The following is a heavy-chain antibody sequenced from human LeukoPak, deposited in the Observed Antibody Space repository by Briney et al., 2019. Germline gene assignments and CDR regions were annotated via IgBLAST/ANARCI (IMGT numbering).Heavy chain of an antibody. CDR2: IYSSGST. CDR3: ARGYLYSRSWYPTFDY. CDR1: GGSVSSGSYY. J-gene: IGHJ4*02. V-gene: IGHV4-61*01. Sequence: SETLSLTCTVSGGSVSSGSYYWSWIRQSPGKGLEWIGYIYSSGSTNYNPSLKSRVTISVDTSKNQFSLKLSSVTAADTAVYYCARGYLYSRSWYPTFDYWGQGTLVTLSS. D-gene: IGHD6-13*01.